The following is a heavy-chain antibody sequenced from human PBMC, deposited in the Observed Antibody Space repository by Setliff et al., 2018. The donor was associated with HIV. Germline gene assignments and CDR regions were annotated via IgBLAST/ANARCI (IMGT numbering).Heavy chain of an antibody. Sequence: ASVKVSCKASGYTFTSYDINWVRQATGQGLEWMGWMNPNSGNTGYAQKFQGRVTMTRNTSISTAYMELSSLRSEDTAVYYCARDGWGNFWSGYYTHDAFDIWGQGTKVTVS. CDR3: ARDGWGNFWSGYYTHDAFDI. CDR1: GYTFTSYD. J-gene: IGHJ3*02. D-gene: IGHD3-3*01. V-gene: IGHV1-8*02. CDR2: MNPNSGNT.